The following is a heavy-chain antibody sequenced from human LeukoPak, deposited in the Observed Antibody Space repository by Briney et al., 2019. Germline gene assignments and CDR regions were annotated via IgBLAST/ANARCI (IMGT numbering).Heavy chain of an antibody. Sequence: GGSLRLSCAASGFTYSNYAMSWVRQAPGKGLEWVSTISGSGDSTYYADSVKGRFTISRDNSKNTLNLQMNSLRVEDTAVYYCAKSKGLDYWGQGTLVTVSS. CDR3: AKSKGLDY. CDR1: GFTYSNYA. D-gene: IGHD4-11*01. V-gene: IGHV3-23*01. J-gene: IGHJ4*02. CDR2: ISGSGDST.